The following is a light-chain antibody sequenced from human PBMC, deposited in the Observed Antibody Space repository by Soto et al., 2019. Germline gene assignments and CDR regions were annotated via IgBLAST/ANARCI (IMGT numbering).Light chain of an antibody. V-gene: IGKV3-15*01. J-gene: IGKJ1*01. Sequence: ERVMTQSPATVSVTPGEWATLSCRASQSVRSNLAWYQQRPGQAPRLLIYAASTRATGIPARFSGSGSGTEFTLIIDSLQSEDFAVYYCQQYNNWPRTFGQGTKVDIK. CDR1: QSVRSN. CDR2: AAS. CDR3: QQYNNWPRT.